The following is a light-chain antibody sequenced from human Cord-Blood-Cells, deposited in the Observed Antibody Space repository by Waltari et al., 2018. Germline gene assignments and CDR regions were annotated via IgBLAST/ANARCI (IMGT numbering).Light chain of an antibody. Sequence: EIVMTQSPATLSVSPGERATLSCSASQSVSSNLAWYQQKPGQPPRLLIYGASTRATGIPARFSGSGSGTEFTLTISSLQSEDFAVYYCQQYNNWRWTFGQGTKVEIK. J-gene: IGKJ1*01. CDR1: QSVSSN. V-gene: IGKV3-15*01. CDR3: QQYNNWRWT. CDR2: GAS.